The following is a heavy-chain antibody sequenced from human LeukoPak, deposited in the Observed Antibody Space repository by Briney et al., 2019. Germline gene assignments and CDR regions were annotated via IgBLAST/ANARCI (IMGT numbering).Heavy chain of an antibody. J-gene: IGHJ4*02. CDR2: IWFDGSNK. D-gene: IGHD4-23*01. CDR3: AKDLGVVISLYYFGY. V-gene: IGHV3-33*06. Sequence: GRSLRLSCAASGFTFSRSAMHWVRQAPGKGLEWVAVIWFDGSNKNYAESVKGRFTISRDNSNNTLFLQMNSLRAEDTAVYYCAKDLGVVISLYYFGYWGQGTLVTVSS. CDR1: GFTFSRSA.